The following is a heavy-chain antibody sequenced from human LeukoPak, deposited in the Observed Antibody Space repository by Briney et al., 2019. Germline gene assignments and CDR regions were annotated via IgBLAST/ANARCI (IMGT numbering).Heavy chain of an antibody. CDR2: IYYSGST. Sequence: PSETLSLTCTVSGGSVSSGSYHWSWIRQPPGKGQEWIGYIYYSGSTNYNPSLKSRVTISVGTSKNQFSLKLSSVTAADTAVYYCARGSRELYYFDYWGQGTLVTVSS. CDR3: ARGSRELYYFDY. CDR1: GGSVSSGSYH. D-gene: IGHD1-7*01. V-gene: IGHV4-61*01. J-gene: IGHJ4*02.